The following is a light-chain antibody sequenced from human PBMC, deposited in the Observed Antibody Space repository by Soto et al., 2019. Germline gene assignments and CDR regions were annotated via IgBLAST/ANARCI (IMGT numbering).Light chain of an antibody. CDR1: QSVSSY. J-gene: IGKJ4*01. CDR3: QQHINWPLT. CDR2: GAS. Sequence: IVFTQSPATLSLSPGERATLSGRASQSVSSYLAWYQQKGGQAPRLLIYGASTRATGIPARFSGSGSGEDFTLTISSLEPEDFALYYCQQHINWPLTFGGGTKVDI. V-gene: IGKV3-11*01.